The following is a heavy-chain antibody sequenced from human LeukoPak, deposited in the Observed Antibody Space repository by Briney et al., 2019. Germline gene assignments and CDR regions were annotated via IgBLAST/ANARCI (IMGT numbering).Heavy chain of an antibody. Sequence: GGSLRLSCAASGFTFSSYGMSWVRQAPGKGLEWVSGISSIDGSTYYADSVKGRFTVSRDNSKNTLYLQMNSLRAEDTAVYYCAKRPSGVVVVAAFIDYWGQGTLVTVSS. J-gene: IGHJ4*02. CDR1: GFTFSSYG. V-gene: IGHV3-23*01. D-gene: IGHD2-15*01. CDR3: AKRPSGVVVVAAFIDY. CDR2: ISSIDGST.